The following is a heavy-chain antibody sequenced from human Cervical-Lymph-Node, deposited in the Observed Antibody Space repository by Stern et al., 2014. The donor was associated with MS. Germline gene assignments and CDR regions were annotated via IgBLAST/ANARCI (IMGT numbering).Heavy chain of an antibody. CDR2: ISSSSSYI. CDR1: GFTFSSYS. CDR3: AREPRAGKMVDY. D-gene: IGHD6-19*01. Sequence: EVQLVESGGGLVKPGGSLRLSCAASGFTFSSYSMNWVRQAPGKGLEWVSSISSSSSYIYYADSVKGRFIIYRDHAKNSLYLQMNSLRAEDTAVYYCAREPRAGKMVDYWGQGTLVTVSS. V-gene: IGHV3-21*01. J-gene: IGHJ4*02.